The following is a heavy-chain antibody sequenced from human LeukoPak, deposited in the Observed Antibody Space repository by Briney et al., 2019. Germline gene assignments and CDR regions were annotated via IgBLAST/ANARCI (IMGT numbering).Heavy chain of an antibody. V-gene: IGHV4-38-2*01. J-gene: IGHJ4*02. CDR2: IYHSGST. CDR3: ASIAVVVAATHYFDY. Sequence: PSETLSLTCAVSGYSISSGYYWGWIRQPPGKGLEWIGSIYHSGSTYYNPSLKSRVTISVDTSKNQFSLKLSSVTAADTAVYYCASIAVVVAATHYFDYWGQGTLVTVSS. D-gene: IGHD2-15*01. CDR1: GYSISSGYY.